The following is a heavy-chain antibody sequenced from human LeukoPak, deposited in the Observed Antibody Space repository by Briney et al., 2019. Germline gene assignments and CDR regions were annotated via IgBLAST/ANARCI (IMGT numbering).Heavy chain of an antibody. CDR2: IIPILGIA. Sequence: GSSVKVSCKASGGTFTSYAISWVRQAPGQGLEWMGRIIPILGIANYAQKFQGRVTITADKSTSTAYMELSSLRSEDAAVYYCASPLPRNNYYYYGMDVWGRGTTVTVSS. J-gene: IGHJ6*02. CDR3: ASPLPRNNYYYYGMDV. V-gene: IGHV1-69*04. CDR1: GGTFTSYA.